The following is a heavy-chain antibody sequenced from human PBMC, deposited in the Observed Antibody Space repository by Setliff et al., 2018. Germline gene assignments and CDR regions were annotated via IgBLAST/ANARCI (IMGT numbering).Heavy chain of an antibody. Sequence: ASVKVSCKASGGTFTNYGVSWVRQAPGQGLEWMGGTIPLFGTTDYAQKFHGRLTIITDESTSTASMELTSLTSDDTAVYYCAREGVDTRSSTDYRYYMDVWGKGATVTVSS. CDR2: TIPLFGTT. CDR3: AREGVDTRSSTDYRYYMDV. D-gene: IGHD5-18*01. J-gene: IGHJ6*03. CDR1: GGTFTNYG. V-gene: IGHV1-69*05.